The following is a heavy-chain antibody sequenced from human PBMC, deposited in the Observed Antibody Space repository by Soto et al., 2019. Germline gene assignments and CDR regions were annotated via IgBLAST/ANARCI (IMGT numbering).Heavy chain of an antibody. CDR3: ARSGGFTGDGYFDY. J-gene: IGHJ4*02. CDR2: IYHSGST. CDR1: GGSIGSSNG. Sequence: SETLSLTCAVSGGSIGSSNGWIWVRQPPGKGLEWIGEIYHSGSTNYNPSLKCRVTISVDKSKNQFSLKLSSVTAADTAVYYCARSGGFTGDGYFDYWGQGTLVTVSS. V-gene: IGHV4-4*02. D-gene: IGHD7-27*01.